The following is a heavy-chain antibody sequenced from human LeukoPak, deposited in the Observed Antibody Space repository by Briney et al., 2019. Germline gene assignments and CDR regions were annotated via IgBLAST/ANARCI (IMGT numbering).Heavy chain of an antibody. J-gene: IGHJ4*02. D-gene: IGHD1/OR15-1a*01. CDR1: GYTFTGYY. Sequence: ASVKVSCKASGYTFTGYYMHWVRQAPGQGLEWMGWINPNSGGTNYAQKFQGRVTMTRDTSISTAYMELSRLRSDDTAVYYCARCLSPRGSRLSANNGKYYFDYWGQGTLVTVSS. CDR2: INPNSGGT. V-gene: IGHV1-2*02. CDR3: ARCLSPRGSRLSANNGKYYFDY.